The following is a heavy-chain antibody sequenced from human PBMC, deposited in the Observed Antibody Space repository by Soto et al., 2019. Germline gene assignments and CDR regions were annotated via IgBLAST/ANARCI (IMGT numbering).Heavy chain of an antibody. J-gene: IGHJ4*02. CDR2: IYYSWST. V-gene: IGHV4-31*11. Sequence: QVQLQESGPGLVKPSQTLSLTCAVSGDSISSGTYYWSWIRQHPGKGLEWIGYIYYSWSTYYNPSLKRRVXKALDXXKNQFSRKLSSVTAADTAVYFCARAVLPYGQAFDYWGQGTLVTVSS. D-gene: IGHD3-10*01. CDR3: ARAVLPYGQAFDY. CDR1: GDSISSGTYY.